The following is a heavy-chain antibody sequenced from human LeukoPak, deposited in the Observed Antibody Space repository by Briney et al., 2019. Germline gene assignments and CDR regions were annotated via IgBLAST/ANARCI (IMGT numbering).Heavy chain of an antibody. CDR2: ISGSGGST. D-gene: IGHD4-17*01. CDR3: ARPKKATVTTWVATDY. J-gene: IGHJ4*02. V-gene: IGHV3-23*01. Sequence: SGGTLRLSCAASGFTFSSYGMSWVRQAPGKGLEWVSAISGSGGSTDYADSVKGRFTISRDNSKNTLYLQMNSLRAEDTAVYYCARPKKATVTTWVATDYWGQGTLVTVSS. CDR1: GFTFSSYG.